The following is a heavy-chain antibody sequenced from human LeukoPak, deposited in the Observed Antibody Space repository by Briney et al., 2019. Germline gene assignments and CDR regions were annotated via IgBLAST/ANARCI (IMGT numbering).Heavy chain of an antibody. CDR2: ISAYNGNT. V-gene: IGHV1-18*01. CDR1: GYTFTSYG. D-gene: IGHD3-22*01. Sequence: ASVKVSCKASGYTFTSYGISWVRQAPGRGLEWMGWISAYNGNTNYAQKLQGRVTMTTDTSTSTAYMELRSLRSDDTAVYYCASKGYYDSSGYPHDAFDIWGQGTMVTVSS. J-gene: IGHJ3*02. CDR3: ASKGYYDSSGYPHDAFDI.